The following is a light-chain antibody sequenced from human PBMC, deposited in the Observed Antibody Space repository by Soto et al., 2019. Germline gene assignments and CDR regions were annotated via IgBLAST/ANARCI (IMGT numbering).Light chain of an antibody. CDR2: GAS. Sequence: EIVLTQSPATLSVSPGERATLSCRASRSVSDNLAWYQQKRGQATRLLIHGASTRATGIPARFRGSVSGTEFTLTINSLQSEDFAVYYCHQYDDWPPGYTFGQGTKLEI. J-gene: IGKJ2*01. CDR3: HQYDDWPPGYT. V-gene: IGKV3-15*01. CDR1: RSVSDN.